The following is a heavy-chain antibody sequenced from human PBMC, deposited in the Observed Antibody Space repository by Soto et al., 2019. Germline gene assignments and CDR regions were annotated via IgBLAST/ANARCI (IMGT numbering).Heavy chain of an antibody. CDR1: GYTFTSYG. J-gene: IGHJ4*02. CDR3: ARGPTLGGITMIVVVPFDY. D-gene: IGHD3-22*01. V-gene: IGHV1-18*01. Sequence: QVQLVQSGAEVKKPGASVKVSCKASGYTFTSYGISWVRQAPGQGLEWMGWISAYNGNTNYAQKLQGRVTMYTDTSTSSAYMELRSLRSDDTAVYYCARGPTLGGITMIVVVPFDYWGQGTLVTVSS. CDR2: ISAYNGNT.